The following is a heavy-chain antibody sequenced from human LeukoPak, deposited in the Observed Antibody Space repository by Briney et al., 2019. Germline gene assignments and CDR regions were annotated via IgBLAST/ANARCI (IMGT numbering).Heavy chain of an antibody. CDR3: ARDGGEKAAASERSEWDEYYYYMDV. D-gene: IGHD2-2*01. CDR1: GYTFTSYY. Sequence: ASVKVSCKASGYTFTSYYIHWVRQAPGQGLEWMGIINPSGGSTSYAQKFQGRVTMTRDMSTSTVYMELSRLRSDDTAVYYCARDGGEKAAASERSEWDEYYYYMDVWGKGTTVTISS. J-gene: IGHJ6*03. CDR2: INPSGGST. V-gene: IGHV1-46*01.